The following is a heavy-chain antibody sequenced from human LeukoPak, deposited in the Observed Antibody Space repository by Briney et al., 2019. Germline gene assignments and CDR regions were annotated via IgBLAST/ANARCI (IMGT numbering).Heavy chain of an antibody. D-gene: IGHD2-21*02. V-gene: IGHV3-30*03. CDR3: VRGDWYFES. J-gene: IGHJ4*02. CDR2: ISYDGSNK. Sequence: QPGRSLRLSCAASGFTFSSYAMHWVRQAPGKGLEWVAVISYDGSNKYYADSVKGRFTISRDNSRNTLHLQMNSLRAEDTAVYFCVRGDWYFESWGQGTLVTVSS. CDR1: GFTFSSYA.